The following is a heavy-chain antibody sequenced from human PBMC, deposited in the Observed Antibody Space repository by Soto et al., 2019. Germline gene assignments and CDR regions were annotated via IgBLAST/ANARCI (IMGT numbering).Heavy chain of an antibody. J-gene: IGHJ4*02. D-gene: IGHD3-9*01. Sequence: QVQLVQSGAEVKKPGSSVKVSCKASGGTFNNYGMGWVRQAPGQGLEWMGGIIPMIGRTNYAQKFQGRLTLTADASRGTAYMELRSLRSDDTAVYYCASRDYDVLTGYSYDDWGQGTLVTVSS. CDR3: ASRDYDVLTGYSYDD. CDR1: GGTFNNYG. V-gene: IGHV1-69*01. CDR2: IIPMIGRT.